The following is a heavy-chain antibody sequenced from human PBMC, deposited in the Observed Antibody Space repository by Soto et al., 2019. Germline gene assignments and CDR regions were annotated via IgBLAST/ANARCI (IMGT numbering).Heavy chain of an antibody. J-gene: IGHJ4*02. CDR3: ARDRDWAFDF. V-gene: IGHV3-48*02. CDR1: GFTFNTYS. CDR2: ISTTGGAT. D-gene: IGHD3-9*01. Sequence: EVQLVDSGGGLVQPGESLRLSCVASGFTFNTYSINWVRQAPGKGLEWVAYISTTGGATYYTDSVKGRFTISRDNAKNSVSLHMNSLRDEDTALSYCARDRDWAFDFWGQGTLVTVSS.